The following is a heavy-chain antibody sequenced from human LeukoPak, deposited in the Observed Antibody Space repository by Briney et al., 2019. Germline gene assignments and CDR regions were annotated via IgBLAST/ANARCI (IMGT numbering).Heavy chain of an antibody. Sequence: GGSLRLSCAASGFTFSSYSMNWVRQAPGKGLEWVSTINRSGSTYDADSVKGRFTISRDNSKNTLYLQMNSLRAEDTAIYYCAKETSESYSPLEHWGQGTLVTVSS. J-gene: IGHJ1*01. D-gene: IGHD1-26*01. CDR3: AKETSESYSPLEH. V-gene: IGHV3-23*01. CDR2: INRSGST. CDR1: GFTFSSYS.